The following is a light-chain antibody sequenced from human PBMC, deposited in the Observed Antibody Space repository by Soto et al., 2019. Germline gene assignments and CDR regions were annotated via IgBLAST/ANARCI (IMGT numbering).Light chain of an antibody. Sequence: DIQMTQSPSSVSASVGDRVSITCRASQGISNWLAWYQQKPGRAPKLLVYTGSSLQSGVPSRFSGTGSGTDFTLTISSLQPEDVATYYCQQANSFPLTFGGGTKVEIK. V-gene: IGKV1-12*01. CDR1: QGISNW. CDR3: QQANSFPLT. CDR2: TGS. J-gene: IGKJ4*01.